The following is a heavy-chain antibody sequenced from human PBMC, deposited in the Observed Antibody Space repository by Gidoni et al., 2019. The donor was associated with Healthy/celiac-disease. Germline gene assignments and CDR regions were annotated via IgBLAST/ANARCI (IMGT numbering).Heavy chain of an antibody. CDR1: GFPFSNSG. D-gene: IGHD2-21*02. Sequence: QVQLVESGGRVVQPGKSLRLSCEASGFPFSNSGIHWVRQAPGRGLGWVSLISYDGSSIYYADSVRGRFTISRDSSRNTLYLQMNGLRAEDTAVYYCATDGLAGQGGDLYYYSYMDVWGRGTTVIVSS. J-gene: IGHJ6*03. V-gene: IGHV3-30*03. CDR3: ATDGLAGQGGDLYYYSYMDV. CDR2: ISYDGSSI.